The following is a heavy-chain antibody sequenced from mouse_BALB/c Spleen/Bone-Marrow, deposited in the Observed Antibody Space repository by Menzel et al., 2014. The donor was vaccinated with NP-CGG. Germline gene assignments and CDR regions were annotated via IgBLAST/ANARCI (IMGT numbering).Heavy chain of an antibody. Sequence: VQLKESGAELVKPGASVKLSCTASGFNIXDTYMHWVKQRPEQGLEWIGRIDPANGNTKYDPKFQGKATITADTSSNTAYLQLSSLTSEDTAVYYCARSGYGSSLFAYWGQGTLVTVSA. D-gene: IGHD1-1*01. CDR3: ARSGYGSSLFAY. CDR1: GFNIXDTY. J-gene: IGHJ3*01. V-gene: IGHV14-3*02. CDR2: IDPANGNT.